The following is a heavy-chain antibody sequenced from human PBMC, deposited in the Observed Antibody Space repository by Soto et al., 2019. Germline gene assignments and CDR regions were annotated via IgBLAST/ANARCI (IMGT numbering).Heavy chain of an antibody. CDR3: ARHDVYCSSTSCYPYYFDY. D-gene: IGHD2-2*01. CDR2: IYYSGST. Sequence: SETLSLTCTVSGGSISSYYWSWIRQPPGKGLEWIGYIYYSGSTNYNPSLKSRVTISVDTSKNQFSLKLSSVTAADTAVYYCARHDVYCSSTSCYPYYFDYWGQGTLVTVS. J-gene: IGHJ4*02. V-gene: IGHV4-59*08. CDR1: GGSISSYY.